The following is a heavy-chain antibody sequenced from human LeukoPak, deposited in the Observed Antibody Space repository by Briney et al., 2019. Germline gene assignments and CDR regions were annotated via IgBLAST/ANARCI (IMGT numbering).Heavy chain of an antibody. CDR1: GFTFSSNY. Sequence: GGSLRLSCAASGFTFSSNYMSWVRQAPGKGLEWVSGIYSSGSTYYADSVKGRFTISRHNSKNTLYLQMNSLRAEDTAVYYCARAGMPQGDYFDYWGQGTLVTVSS. CDR3: ARAGMPQGDYFDY. J-gene: IGHJ4*02. D-gene: IGHD2-2*01. V-gene: IGHV3-53*04. CDR2: IYSSGST.